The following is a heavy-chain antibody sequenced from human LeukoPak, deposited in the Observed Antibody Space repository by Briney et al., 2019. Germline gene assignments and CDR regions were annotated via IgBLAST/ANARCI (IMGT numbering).Heavy chain of an antibody. Sequence: HPGGSLRLSCATSGFIFNNYDPHWVRQAPGKGLEWLATISRDGKRQFYTDSVKGRFTISRDDSRNTLYLQMNSLRAEDTAIYYCAKLWSRFYETGEYDSWGQGILVTVSS. V-gene: IGHV3-30*18. D-gene: IGHD7-27*01. J-gene: IGHJ4*02. CDR3: AKLWSRFYETGEYDS. CDR1: GFIFNNYD. CDR2: ISRDGKRQ.